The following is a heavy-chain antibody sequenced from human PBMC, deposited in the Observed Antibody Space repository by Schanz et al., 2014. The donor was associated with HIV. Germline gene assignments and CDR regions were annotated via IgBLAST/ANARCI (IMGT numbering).Heavy chain of an antibody. D-gene: IGHD6-13*01. Sequence: WTWIRQHPGKGLEWIGYIYYSGNTHYNPSLRGRLTISVDTSKNQFSLEVNSVTAADTAVYYCAREGMEQMVNILDVWGQGTRVNVSS. V-gene: IGHV4-31*02. CDR2: IYYSGNT. J-gene: IGHJ6*02. CDR3: AREGMEQMVNILDV.